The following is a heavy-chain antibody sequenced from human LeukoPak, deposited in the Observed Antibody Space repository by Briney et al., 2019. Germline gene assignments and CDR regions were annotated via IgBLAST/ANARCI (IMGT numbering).Heavy chain of an antibody. CDR1: GFTFSSYS. J-gene: IGHJ4*02. CDR2: ISSSSSTI. D-gene: IGHD2-2*01. CDR3: AKGPSIVVVPADLDY. Sequence: GGSLRLSCAASGFTFSSYSMNWVRQAPGKGLEWVSYISSSSSTIYYADSVKGRFSISRDNSKNTLYLQMNSLRAEDTAVYYCAKGPSIVVVPADLDYWGQGTLVTVSS. V-gene: IGHV3-48*01.